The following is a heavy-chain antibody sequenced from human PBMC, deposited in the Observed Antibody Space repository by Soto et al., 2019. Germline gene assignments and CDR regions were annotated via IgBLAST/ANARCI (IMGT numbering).Heavy chain of an antibody. CDR3: ARDLDGSGSYYTDY. V-gene: IGHV1-18*01. D-gene: IGHD3-10*01. J-gene: IGHJ4*02. CDR2: ISTYNGNT. Sequence: ASVKVSCKASGYIFITYGISWVRQAPGQGLEWMGRISTYNGNTNYAQNLQGRVTTTTDTSTSTAYMELRSLRSDDTAVYYCARDLDGSGSYYTDYWGPGTLVTVSS. CDR1: GYIFITYG.